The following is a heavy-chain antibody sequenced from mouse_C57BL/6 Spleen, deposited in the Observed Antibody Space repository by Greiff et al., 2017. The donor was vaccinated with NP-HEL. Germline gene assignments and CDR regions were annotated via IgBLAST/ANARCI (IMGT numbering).Heavy chain of an antibody. Sequence: EVMLVESGGGLVKPGGSLKLSCAASGFTFSDYGMHWVRQAPEKGLEWVAYISSGSSPIYYADTVKGRFTISRDNAKNTLFLQLTSLRSEDTAMYYCARMRSNLYYFDYWGQGTTLTGSS. CDR2: ISSGSSPI. V-gene: IGHV5-17*01. CDR3: ARMRSNLYYFDY. D-gene: IGHD2-5*01. J-gene: IGHJ2*01. CDR1: GFTFSDYG.